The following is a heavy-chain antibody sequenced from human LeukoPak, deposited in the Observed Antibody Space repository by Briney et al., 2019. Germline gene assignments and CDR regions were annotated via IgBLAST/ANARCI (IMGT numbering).Heavy chain of an antibody. J-gene: IGHJ3*02. CDR2: INPNSGGT. D-gene: IGHD6-6*01. V-gene: IGHV1-2*02. CDR3: ARGGWQLPPRRAFDI. CDR1: GYTFTGYY. Sequence: ASVKVSCKASGYTFTGYYMHWVRQAPGQGLEWMGWINPNSGGTNYAQKFRGRVTMTRDTSISTAYMELSRLRSDDTAVYYCARGGWQLPPRRAFDIWGQGTMVTVSS.